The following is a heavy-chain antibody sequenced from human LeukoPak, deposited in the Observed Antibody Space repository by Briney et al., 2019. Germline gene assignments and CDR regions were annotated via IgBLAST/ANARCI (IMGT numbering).Heavy chain of an antibody. V-gene: IGHV4-39*07. CDR1: GGSISSSSYY. Sequence: PSETLSLTCAVSGGSISSSSYYWGWIRQPPGKGLEWIGSIYYSGSTYYNPSLKSRVTISVDTSKNQFSLKLSSVTAADTAVYYCARGGRKQPFDYWGQGTLVTVSS. J-gene: IGHJ4*02. CDR2: IYYSGST. D-gene: IGHD1/OR15-1a*01. CDR3: ARGGRKQPFDY.